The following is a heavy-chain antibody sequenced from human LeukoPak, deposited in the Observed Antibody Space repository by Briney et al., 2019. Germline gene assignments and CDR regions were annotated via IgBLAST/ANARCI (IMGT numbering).Heavy chain of an antibody. CDR1: GFTFSSHG. CDR3: TIFNY. D-gene: IGHD3-3*02. V-gene: IGHV3-23*01. CDR2: ISGTGDNT. J-gene: IGHJ4*02. Sequence: GGSLRVSCAASGFTFSSHGISWVRQAPGKRLEWVSSISGTGDNTHYADSVKGRFTISRDNSKSTLYLQMQSLRAEDTAVYYCTIFNYWGQGTLVTVSS.